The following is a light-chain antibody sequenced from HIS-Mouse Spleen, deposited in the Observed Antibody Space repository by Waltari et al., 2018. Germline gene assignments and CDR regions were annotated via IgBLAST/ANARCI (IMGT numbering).Light chain of an antibody. Sequence: SYELTQPPSVSVSPGQTARITCSGDALPKKYAYWYQQKSGQAPVLVIYEDSKRPSGIPARFSGSSSGTMATFTISGAQVDDEADYYCYSTDSSGNHRVFGGGTKLTVL. V-gene: IGLV3-10*01. CDR1: ALPKKY. CDR2: EDS. J-gene: IGLJ2*01. CDR3: YSTDSSGNHRV.